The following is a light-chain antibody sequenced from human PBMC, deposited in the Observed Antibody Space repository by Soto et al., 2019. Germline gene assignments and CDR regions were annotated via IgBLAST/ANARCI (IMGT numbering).Light chain of an antibody. J-gene: IGKJ5*01. Sequence: VLTPDPGPLSFPPGGGPTHSFRATQAVYSSLLAWYQQKPGQAPRLLIYGASSRATGIPDRFSGSGSGTDFTLSISRLEVEDFAVYHCQQYGNAPITFGQGTRLEIK. CDR2: GAS. V-gene: IGKV3-20*01. CDR1: QAVYSSL. CDR3: QQYGNAPIT.